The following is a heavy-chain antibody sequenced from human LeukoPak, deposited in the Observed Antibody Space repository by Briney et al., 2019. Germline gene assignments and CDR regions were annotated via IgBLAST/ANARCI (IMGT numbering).Heavy chain of an antibody. CDR1: GGTFSSYA. CDR2: IIPIFDTA. Sequence: GASVKVSCKASGGTFSSYAISWVRQAPGQGLEWMGGIIPIFDTANYAQKFQGRVTITADESTTTAYMELSSLRSDDTAVYYCARGDYYDFRRGAFDIWGQGTLVTVSS. CDR3: ARGDYYDFRRGAFDI. J-gene: IGHJ3*02. V-gene: IGHV1-69*13. D-gene: IGHD3-3*01.